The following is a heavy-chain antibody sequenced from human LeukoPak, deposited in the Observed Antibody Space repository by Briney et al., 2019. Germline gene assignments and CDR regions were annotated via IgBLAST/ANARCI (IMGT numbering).Heavy chain of an antibody. J-gene: IGHJ3*02. CDR3: ARDLGSGWYRAFDI. CDR2: ISSSGSTI. V-gene: IGHV3-48*03. CDR1: GFTFSSYE. Sequence: PGGSLRLSCAASGFTFSSYEMNWVRQAPGKGLEWVSYISSSGSTIYYADSVKGRFTISRDNAKNSLYLQMNSLRAEDTAVYYCARDLGSGWYRAFDIWGQGTMVTVSP. D-gene: IGHD6-19*01.